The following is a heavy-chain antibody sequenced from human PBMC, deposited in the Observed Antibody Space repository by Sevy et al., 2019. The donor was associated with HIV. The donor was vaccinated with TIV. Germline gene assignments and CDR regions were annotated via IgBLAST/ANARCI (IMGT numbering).Heavy chain of an antibody. CDR3: ARAPYCGGDCYFLDY. CDR2: ISYDGSNK. CDR1: GFTFSSYA. V-gene: IGHV3-30*04. Sequence: GGSLRLSCAASGFTFSSYAMHWVHQAPGKGLEWVAVISYDGSNKYYADSVKGRFTISRDNSKNTLYLQMNSLRAEDTDVYYCARAPYCGGDCYFLDYWGQGTLVTVSS. J-gene: IGHJ4*02. D-gene: IGHD2-21*02.